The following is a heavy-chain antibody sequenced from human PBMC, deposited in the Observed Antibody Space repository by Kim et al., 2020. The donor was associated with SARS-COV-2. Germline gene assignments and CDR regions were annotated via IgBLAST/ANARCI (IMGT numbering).Heavy chain of an antibody. CDR2: INHSGST. CDR3: ARGGDYDRDQYFVH. CDR1: GGSFSSYY. D-gene: IGHD3-3*01. Sequence: SETLSLMCAVYGGSFSSYYWSWIRQPPGGGLEWIGEINHSGSTNYNPSLKSRVTISVDPSKNQFSLNVNSVTAADTAVYYCARGGDYDRDQYFVHWGQGTPVTVSS. J-gene: IGHJ4*02. V-gene: IGHV4-34*01.